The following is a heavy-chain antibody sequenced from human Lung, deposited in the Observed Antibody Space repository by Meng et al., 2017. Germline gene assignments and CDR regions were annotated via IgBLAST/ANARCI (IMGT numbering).Heavy chain of an antibody. CDR1: GYTFTSYC. D-gene: IGHD6-6*01. CDR3: AASTSIAGSPFDY. Sequence: GPPVPLGAEVKKPGASVKVSCKASGYTFTSYCISWVRQAPGQGLEWMGWISAYNGNTNYAQKLQGRVTMTTDTSTSTAYMELRSLRSDDTAVYYCAASTSIAGSPFDYWGQGTLVTVSS. CDR2: ISAYNGNT. J-gene: IGHJ4*02. V-gene: IGHV1-18*01.